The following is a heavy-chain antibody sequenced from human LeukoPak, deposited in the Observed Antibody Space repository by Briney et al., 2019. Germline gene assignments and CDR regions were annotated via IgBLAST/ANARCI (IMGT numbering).Heavy chain of an antibody. CDR3: ARRGYSYGLTTTYYYYYMDV. Sequence: SETLSLTCTVSGGSISSYYWSWIRQPPGKGLEWIGYIYYSGSTNYNPSLKSRVTISVDTSKNQFSLKLSSVTAADTAVYYCARRGYSYGLTTTYYYYYMDVWGKGTTVTVSS. CDR2: IYYSGST. CDR1: GGSISSYY. V-gene: IGHV4-59*01. J-gene: IGHJ6*03. D-gene: IGHD5-18*01.